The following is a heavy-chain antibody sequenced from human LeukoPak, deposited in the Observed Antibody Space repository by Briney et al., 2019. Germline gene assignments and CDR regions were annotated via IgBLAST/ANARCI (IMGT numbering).Heavy chain of an antibody. D-gene: IGHD1-26*01. CDR3: AKDRLGATDAFDV. CDR1: GYTFTDYG. Sequence: ASVKVSCKASGYTFTDYGITWVRQAPGQGVGDMGWINTYDGSTKFAEKVQARVTMTTDTSTSTAYMELRNLRSDDTAVYFCAKDRLGATDAFDVWGQGTLVTVS. V-gene: IGHV1-18*01. J-gene: IGHJ3*01. CDR2: INTYDGST.